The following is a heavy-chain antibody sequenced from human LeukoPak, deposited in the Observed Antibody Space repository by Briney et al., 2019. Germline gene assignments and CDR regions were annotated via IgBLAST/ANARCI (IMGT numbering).Heavy chain of an antibody. CDR2: IQYDGSNK. CDR1: GFTFSSYG. CDR3: AKEVRLRTIDY. V-gene: IGHV3-30*02. J-gene: IGHJ4*02. D-gene: IGHD2-21*02. Sequence: GGSLRLSCAASGFTFSSYGMHWVRQAPGKGLEWVAFIQYDGSNKYYADSVKGRFTISRDNSKNTLFLQMNSLRAEDTAAYYCAKEVRLRTIDYWGQGTLVTVSS.